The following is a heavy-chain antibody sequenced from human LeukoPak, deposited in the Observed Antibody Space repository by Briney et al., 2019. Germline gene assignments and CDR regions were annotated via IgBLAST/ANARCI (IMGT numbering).Heavy chain of an antibody. D-gene: IGHD2-2*01. V-gene: IGHV1-2*02. Sequence: RASVKVSCKASGYIFTGYYMHWVRQAPGQGLEWMGWINPNSGDTNYAQKFQGRVTMTRDTSISTAYMELSRLRSDDTAVYYCARELLGYCSSTSCSVNAFDIWGQGTMVTVSS. CDR1: GYIFTGYY. J-gene: IGHJ3*02. CDR2: INPNSGDT. CDR3: ARELLGYCSSTSCSVNAFDI.